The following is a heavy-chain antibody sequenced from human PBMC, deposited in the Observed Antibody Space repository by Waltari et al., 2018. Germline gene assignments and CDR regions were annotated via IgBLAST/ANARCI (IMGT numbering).Heavy chain of an antibody. Sequence: QVQLQESGPGLVTPSETLSLTCTVSGGSISSYYWSWIRQPPGKGLEWIGYIYYSGSTNYNPSLKSRVTISVDTSKNQFSLKLSSVTAADTAVYYCARAKELRAFDYWGQGTLVTVSS. D-gene: IGHD1-7*01. V-gene: IGHV4-59*01. CDR1: GGSISSYY. CDR2: IYYSGST. CDR3: ARAKELRAFDY. J-gene: IGHJ4*02.